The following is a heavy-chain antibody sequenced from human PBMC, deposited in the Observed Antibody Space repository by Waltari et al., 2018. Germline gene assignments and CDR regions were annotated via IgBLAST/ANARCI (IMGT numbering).Heavy chain of an antibody. J-gene: IGHJ4*02. CDR1: GGSFSGYY. CDR2: INNSGST. Sequence: QVQLQQWGAGLLKPSETLSLTCAVYGGSFSGYYWSWIRQPPGKGLGWIGEINNSGSTNYNPSLKSRVTISVDTSKNQFSLKLSSVTAADTAVYYCARGGFEYSSSWLWGQGTLVTVSS. D-gene: IGHD6-13*01. V-gene: IGHV4-34*01. CDR3: ARGGFEYSSSWL.